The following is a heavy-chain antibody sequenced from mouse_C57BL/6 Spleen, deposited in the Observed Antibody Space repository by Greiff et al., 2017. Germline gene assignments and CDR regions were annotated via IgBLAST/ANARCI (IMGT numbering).Heavy chain of an antibody. CDR3: ATVVATGVDY. V-gene: IGHV1-50*01. D-gene: IGHD1-1*01. CDR2: IDPSDSYT. CDR1: GYTFTSYW. J-gene: IGHJ2*01. Sequence: QVQLQQSGAELVKPGASVKLSCKASGYTFTSYWMQWVKQRPGQGLEWIGEIDPSDSYTNYNQKLKGKATLTVDTSSSTAYMQLSSLTSEDSAVYYCATVVATGVDYWGQGTTLTVSS.